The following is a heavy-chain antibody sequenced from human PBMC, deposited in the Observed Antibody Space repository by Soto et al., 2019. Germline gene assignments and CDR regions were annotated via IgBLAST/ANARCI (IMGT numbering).Heavy chain of an antibody. Sequence: GGSLRLSCAASGFTFGTYTMNWVRQAPGKGLEWVSGIGAGGDTHYADSVKGRFAISRDNSKNTLFLQLNSLRVDDTALYYCAKRSGTGGYFDSWGQGTLVTVAS. CDR2: IGAGGDT. D-gene: IGHD1-1*01. CDR1: GFTFGTYT. V-gene: IGHV3-23*01. J-gene: IGHJ4*02. CDR3: AKRSGTGGYFDS.